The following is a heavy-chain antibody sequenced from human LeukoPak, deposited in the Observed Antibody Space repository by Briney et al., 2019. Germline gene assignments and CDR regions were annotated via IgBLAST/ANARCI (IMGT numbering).Heavy chain of an antibody. CDR2: IYYSGST. CDR1: GGSISSSSYY. CDR3: ASSLPDSSGYYYGPLFDY. J-gene: IGHJ4*02. V-gene: IGHV4-39*07. Sequence: SETLSLTCTVSGGSISSSSYYWGWIRQPPGKGLEWIGSIYYSGSTYYNPSLKSRVTISVDTSKNQFSLKLSSVTAADTAVYYCASSLPDSSGYYYGPLFDYWGQGTLVTVSS. D-gene: IGHD3-22*01.